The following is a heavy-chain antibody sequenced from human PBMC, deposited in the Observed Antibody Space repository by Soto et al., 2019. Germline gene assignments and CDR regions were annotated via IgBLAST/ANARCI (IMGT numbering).Heavy chain of an antibody. CDR1: GYSISSGYY. V-gene: IGHV4-38-2*01. CDR3: ASDCTSTTCYIFYYGMDX. D-gene: IGHD2-2*02. J-gene: IGHJ6*02. Sequence: SETLSLTCAVSGYSISSGYYWGWIRQPPGNGLEWVGSIYHSGSTYYNPSLKSRVTISVDTSKNQFSLKLSSVTAADTAVYYCASDCTSTTCYIFYYGMDXWGQGTTVTVS. CDR2: IYHSGST.